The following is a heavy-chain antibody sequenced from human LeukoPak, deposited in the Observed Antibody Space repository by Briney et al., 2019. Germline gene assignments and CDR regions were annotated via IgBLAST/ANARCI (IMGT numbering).Heavy chain of an antibody. CDR3: VRVGSVSGSDYLDY. CDR1: GFTFSDHF. CDR2: SRNKAKSYTT. J-gene: IGHJ4*02. Sequence: PGGSLRLSCAVSGFTFSDHFLDWVRQAPGKGLEWAGRSRNKAKSYTTEYAASVKGRFTISRDDSKNSLYLQMNSLETEDTAVYYCVRVGSVSGSDYLDYWGQGTLVTVSS. V-gene: IGHV3-72*01. D-gene: IGHD6-19*01.